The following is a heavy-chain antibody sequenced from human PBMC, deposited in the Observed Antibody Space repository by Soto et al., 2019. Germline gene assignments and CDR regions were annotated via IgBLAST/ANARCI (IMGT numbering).Heavy chain of an antibody. CDR3: TTYLETTIHPSPQDSTVTYVDY. V-gene: IGHV3-73*02. J-gene: IGHJ4*02. CDR1: GFTFSGSA. Sequence: EVQLVESGEGLVQPGGSLKLSCAASGFTFSGSAMHWVRQASGKGLEWVGRIRSKANSYATAYAASVKGRFTISRDDSKNTAYLQMNSLKTEDTAVYYCTTYLETTIHPSPQDSTVTYVDYWGQGTLVTVSS. D-gene: IGHD4-17*01. CDR2: IRSKANSYAT.